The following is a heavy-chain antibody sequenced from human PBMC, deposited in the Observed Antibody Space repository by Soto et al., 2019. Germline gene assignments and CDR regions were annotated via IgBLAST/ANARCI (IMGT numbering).Heavy chain of an antibody. CDR3: ARGQFGHCSGGSCSMDV. CDR2: IYYSGST. Sequence: SETLSLTCTVSGGSISSSSYYWGWIRQPPGKGLEWIGSIYYSGSTYYNPSLKSRVTISVDTSKKQFSLKLSSVTAADTAVYYCARGQFGHCSGGSCSMDVWGKGTTVTVSS. J-gene: IGHJ6*04. D-gene: IGHD2-15*01. V-gene: IGHV4-39*01. CDR1: GGSISSSSYY.